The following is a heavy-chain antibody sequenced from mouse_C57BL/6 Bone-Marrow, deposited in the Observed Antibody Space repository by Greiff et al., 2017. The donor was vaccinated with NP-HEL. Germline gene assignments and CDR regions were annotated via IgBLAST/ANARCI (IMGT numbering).Heavy chain of an antibody. Sequence: VQLVESGPDLVAPSQSLSITCTVSGFSLTSYGVHWVRQPPGKGLEWLVVIWSDGSTTYNSALKSRLSISKDNSKSQVFLKMNSLQTDDTAMYYCARHYYGSYYAMDYWGQGTSVTVSS. CDR3: ARHYYGSYYAMDY. CDR2: IWSDGST. V-gene: IGHV2-6-2*01. J-gene: IGHJ4*01. D-gene: IGHD1-1*01. CDR1: GFSLTSYG.